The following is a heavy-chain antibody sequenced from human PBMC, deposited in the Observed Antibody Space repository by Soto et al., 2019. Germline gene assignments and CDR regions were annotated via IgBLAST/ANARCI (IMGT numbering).Heavy chain of an antibody. CDR1: GGSISSGDYY. Sequence: SETLSLTCTVSGGSISSGDYYWSWIRQPPGKGLEWIGYIYYSGSTYYNPSLKSRVTISVDTSKNQFSLKLSSVTAADTAVYYCARDSGIAAAGTEWFDPWGQGTLVTVSS. CDR3: ARDSGIAAAGTEWFDP. D-gene: IGHD6-13*01. CDR2: IYYSGST. J-gene: IGHJ5*02. V-gene: IGHV4-30-4*01.